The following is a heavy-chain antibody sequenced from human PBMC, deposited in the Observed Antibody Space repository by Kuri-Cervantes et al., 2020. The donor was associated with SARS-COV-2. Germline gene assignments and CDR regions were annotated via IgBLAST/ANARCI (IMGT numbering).Heavy chain of an antibody. V-gene: IGHV3-21*01. CDR1: GFTFSGHW. J-gene: IGHJ4*02. CDR2: ISSSSSYI. Sequence: GESLKISCAASGFTFSGHWIHWVRQAPGKGLEWVSSISSSSSYIYYADSVKGRFTISRDNAKNSLYLQMNSLRAEDTAVYYCARGRYYDSLSDYWGQGTLVTVSS. CDR3: ARGRYYDSLSDY. D-gene: IGHD3-22*01.